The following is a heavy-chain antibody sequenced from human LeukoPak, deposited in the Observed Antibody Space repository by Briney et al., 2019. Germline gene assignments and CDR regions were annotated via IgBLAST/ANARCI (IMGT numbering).Heavy chain of an antibody. D-gene: IGHD4-17*01. CDR2: INHSGST. V-gene: IGHV4-34*01. CDR1: GGSISSGGYS. CDR3: ARASVIMTTVTNWFDP. J-gene: IGHJ5*02. Sequence: PSETLSLTCAVSGGSISSGGYSWSWIRQPPGKGLEWIGEINHSGSTNYNPSLKSRVTISVDTSKNQFSLKLSSVTAADTAVYYCARASVIMTTVTNWFDPWGQGTLVTVSS.